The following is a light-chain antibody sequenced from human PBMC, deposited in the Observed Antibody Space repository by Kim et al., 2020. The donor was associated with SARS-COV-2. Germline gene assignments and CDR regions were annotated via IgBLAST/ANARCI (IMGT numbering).Light chain of an antibody. CDR2: AAS. CDR1: QGISNF. V-gene: IGKV1-27*01. Sequence: DIQMTQSPSSLSASIGDRVTISCRASQGISNFSAWYQQRPGKVPKLLIDAASTLQSGVPSRFSGSGSGTDFTLTISTLQPEDVATYYCQKYNSVPQPFGQGTKVDIK. J-gene: IGKJ1*01. CDR3: QKYNSVPQP.